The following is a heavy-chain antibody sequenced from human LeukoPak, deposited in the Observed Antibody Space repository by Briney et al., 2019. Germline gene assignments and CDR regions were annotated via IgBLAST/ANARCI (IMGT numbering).Heavy chain of an antibody. CDR3: ARGGGCSGGSCYDHFDY. CDR2: IYYSGST. Sequence: SETLSLTRTVSGGSISSYYWSWIRQPPGKGLEWIGYIYYSGSTNYNPSLKSRVTISVDTSKNQFSLKLSSVTAADTAVYYCARGGGCSGGSCYDHFDYWGQGTLVTVSS. J-gene: IGHJ4*02. CDR1: GGSISSYY. D-gene: IGHD2-15*01. V-gene: IGHV4-59*01.